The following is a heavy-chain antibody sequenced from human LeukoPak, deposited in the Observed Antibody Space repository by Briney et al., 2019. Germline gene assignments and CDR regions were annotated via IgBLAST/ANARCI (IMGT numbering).Heavy chain of an antibody. Sequence: SETLSLTCTVSGGSISSGDYYWSWIRQPPGKGLEWIGYTHYSGSPYYNPSLKSRVTISIHTSKNQLSLKLSSVTAADTAVYYCARAILSGFGELYDYWGQGALVTVSS. CDR2: THYSGSP. J-gene: IGHJ4*02. V-gene: IGHV4-30-4*01. CDR1: GGSISSGDYY. D-gene: IGHD3-10*01. CDR3: ARAILSGFGELYDY.